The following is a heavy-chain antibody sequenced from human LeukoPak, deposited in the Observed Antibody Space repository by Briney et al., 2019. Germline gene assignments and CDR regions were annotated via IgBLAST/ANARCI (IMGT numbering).Heavy chain of an antibody. CDR3: ARALFIAAAGTGY. CDR1: GFTFSSYA. CDR2: IWFDGSNK. J-gene: IGHJ4*02. Sequence: GRSLRLSCAASGFTFSSYAMHWVRQAPGKGLEWVAFIWFDGSNKYYADSVKGRFTISRDNSKDTLYLQMNSLRAEDTAVYYCARALFIAAAGTGYWGQGTLVTVSS. D-gene: IGHD6-13*01. V-gene: IGHV3-30*04.